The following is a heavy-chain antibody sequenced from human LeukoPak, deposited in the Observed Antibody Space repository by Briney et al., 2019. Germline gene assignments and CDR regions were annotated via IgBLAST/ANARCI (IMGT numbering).Heavy chain of an antibody. V-gene: IGHV1-8*01. CDR1: GYTFTSYD. CDR3: ARGHYGSGSYTPWASYYYYYMDV. D-gene: IGHD3-10*01. J-gene: IGHJ6*03. CDR2: VNHNSGNT. Sequence: GASVKVSCKASGYTFTSYDINWVRQDPGQGREWIGGVNHNSGNTGYAQKFQARVTMTRNTSISTAYMELSSLRSEDTAVYYCARGHYGSGSYTPWASYYYYYMDVWGKGTTVTISS.